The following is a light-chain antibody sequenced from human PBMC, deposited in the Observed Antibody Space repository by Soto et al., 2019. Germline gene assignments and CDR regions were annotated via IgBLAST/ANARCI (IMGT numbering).Light chain of an antibody. CDR2: GNN. CDR3: VTWDSSLSAAV. V-gene: IGLV1-51*01. CDR1: SSNVQNNY. Sequence: QSALTQPPSVSAAPGQTVTISCSGSSSNVQNNYVSWHQQLPGAAPKLLIYGNNKRPSGIPDRFSGSKSGATATLGITGLQTGDAADYYCVTWDSSLSAAVFGGGTKLTVL. J-gene: IGLJ2*01.